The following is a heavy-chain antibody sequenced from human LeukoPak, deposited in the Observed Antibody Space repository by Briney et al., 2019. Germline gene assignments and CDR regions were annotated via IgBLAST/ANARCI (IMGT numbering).Heavy chain of an antibody. V-gene: IGHV4-61*02. Sequence: PPQTLSLTCTVSGGSISSGSYYWSWIRQPAGKGLEWIGRIYTSGSTNYNPSLKSRVTISVDTSKNQFSLKLSSVTAADTAVYYCAREHCSGGSCYSIYYYYYMDVWGKGTTVTVSS. CDR1: GGSISSGSYY. J-gene: IGHJ6*03. CDR3: AREHCSGGSCYSIYYYYYMDV. CDR2: IYTSGST. D-gene: IGHD2-15*01.